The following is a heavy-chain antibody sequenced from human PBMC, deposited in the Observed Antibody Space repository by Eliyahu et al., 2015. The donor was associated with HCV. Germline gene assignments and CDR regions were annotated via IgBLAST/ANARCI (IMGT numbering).Heavy chain of an antibody. Sequence: QVQLVQSGAEVKRPGASVNLSCKASGYTFSSYYMHWVRQAPGQGLEWMGIINPXGGYTNYAQKFQGRVTMTRDTSTSTVDMELTGLTPEDTAIYYCARGHSSGSFRFLGYWGRGTLVTVSS. CDR1: GYTFSSYY. CDR3: ARGHSSGSFRFLGY. CDR2: INPXGGYT. J-gene: IGHJ4*02. V-gene: IGHV1-46*01. D-gene: IGHD3-22*01.